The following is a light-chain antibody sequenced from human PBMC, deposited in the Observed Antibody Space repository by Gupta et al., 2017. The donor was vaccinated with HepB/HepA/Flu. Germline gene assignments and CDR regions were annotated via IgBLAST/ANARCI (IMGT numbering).Light chain of an antibody. Sequence: DIQMTQSPSSLSASVGDRVTITCRASQSISSYLNWYQQKPGKAPKLLIYAASSLQSGVPSRFSGSGSGTDFTLTISSRQQEDFATYYCQQSDSTPPLTFGGGTKVEIK. CDR1: QSISSY. CDR3: QQSDSTPPLT. V-gene: IGKV1-39*01. CDR2: AAS. J-gene: IGKJ4*01.